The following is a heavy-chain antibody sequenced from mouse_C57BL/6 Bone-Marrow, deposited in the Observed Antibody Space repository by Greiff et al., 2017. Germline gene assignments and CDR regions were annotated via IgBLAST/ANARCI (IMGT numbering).Heavy chain of an antibody. V-gene: IGHV1-19*01. Sequence: EVQLLESGPVLVQPGASVKMSCKASGYTFTDYYMNWVKQSPGKSLEWIGVINPYNGGTSYNQKFKGKSTLTVDKSSSTAYMELNSLTSEDSAVYYRARRGDYYGYDGAMGYWGQGTSVTVSA. CDR3: ARRGDYYGYDGAMGY. J-gene: IGHJ4*01. CDR2: INPYNGGT. CDR1: GYTFTDYY. D-gene: IGHD2-2*01.